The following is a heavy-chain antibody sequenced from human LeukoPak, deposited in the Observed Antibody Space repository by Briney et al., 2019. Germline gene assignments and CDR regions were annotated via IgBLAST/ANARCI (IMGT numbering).Heavy chain of an antibody. Sequence: GGSLRLSCAASGFTFNTYNMNWVRQAPGKGLEWVSSISSSSSYIYYADSVKGRFTISRDNAKNSLYLQMNSLRAEDTAVYYCAKERVVATFSFDYWGQGTLVTVSS. V-gene: IGHV3-21*01. CDR2: ISSSSSYI. CDR3: AKERVVATFSFDY. D-gene: IGHD5-12*01. CDR1: GFTFNTYN. J-gene: IGHJ4*02.